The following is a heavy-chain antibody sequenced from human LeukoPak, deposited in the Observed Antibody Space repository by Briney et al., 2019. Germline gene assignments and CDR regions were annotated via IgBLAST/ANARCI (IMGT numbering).Heavy chain of an antibody. CDR3: ARMYYYDSAFDI. Sequence: ASVKVSCKASGYTFTSYGISWVRQAPGQGLEWMGWNSAYNGNTNYAQKLQGRVTMTTDTSTSTAYMELRSLRSDDTAVYYCARMYYYDSAFDIWGQGTMVTVSS. CDR2: NSAYNGNT. CDR1: GYTFTSYG. V-gene: IGHV1-18*01. D-gene: IGHD3-22*01. J-gene: IGHJ3*02.